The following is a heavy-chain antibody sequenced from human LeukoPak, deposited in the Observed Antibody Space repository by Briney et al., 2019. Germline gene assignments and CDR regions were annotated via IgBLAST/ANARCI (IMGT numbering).Heavy chain of an antibody. Sequence: PGGSLRLSCAASGFTFSSYWMSWVRQAPGKGLEWVANIKQDGSEKYYVDSVKGRFTISRDNAKNSLYLQMNSLRAEDTAVYYCARGDYGDLFDYWGQGTLVTVSP. D-gene: IGHD4-17*01. CDR3: ARGDYGDLFDY. CDR2: IKQDGSEK. V-gene: IGHV3-7*04. CDR1: GFTFSSYW. J-gene: IGHJ4*02.